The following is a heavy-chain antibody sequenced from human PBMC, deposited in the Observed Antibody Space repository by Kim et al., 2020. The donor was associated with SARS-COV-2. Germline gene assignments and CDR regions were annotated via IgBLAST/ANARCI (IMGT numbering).Heavy chain of an antibody. CDR2: ISYDGSNK. Sequence: GGSLRLSCAASGFTFSSYGMHWVRQAPGKGLEWVAVISYDGSNKYYADSVKGRFTISRDNSKNTLYQQMNSLRAEDTAVYYCAKPLDAPDAALYYYSGMDVCVQGNTVTVSS. J-gene: IGHJ6*02. CDR1: GFTFSSYG. V-gene: IGHV3-30*18. D-gene: IGHD1-1*01. CDR3: AKPLDAPDAALYYYSGMDV.